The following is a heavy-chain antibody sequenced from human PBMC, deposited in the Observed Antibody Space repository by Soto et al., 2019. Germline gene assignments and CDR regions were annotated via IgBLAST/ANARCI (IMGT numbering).Heavy chain of an antibody. Sequence: SVKVSCKASGGTFSSYAISWVRQAPGQGLEWMGGIIPIFGTANYAQKFQGRVTITADESTSTAYMELSSLRSEDTAVYYCARERSRMATILDYWGQGTLVTVSS. CDR1: GGTFSSYA. J-gene: IGHJ4*02. CDR3: ARERSRMATILDY. D-gene: IGHD5-12*01. V-gene: IGHV1-69*13. CDR2: IIPIFGTA.